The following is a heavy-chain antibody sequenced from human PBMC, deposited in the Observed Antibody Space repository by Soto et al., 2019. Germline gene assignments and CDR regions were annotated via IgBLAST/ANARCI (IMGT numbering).Heavy chain of an antibody. CDR3: ARQDIVVLPDLGWFDP. D-gene: IGHD2-2*01. Sequence: QVQLQESGPGLVKPSQTLSLTCTVSGGSISSGGYYWSWIRQHPGKGPEWIGYIYYSGGTYYNPSLKSRVTISADTSKNQFSLKLSSVTAADTAVYYCARQDIVVLPDLGWFDPWGQGTLVTVSP. CDR2: IYYSGGT. CDR1: GGSISSGGYY. V-gene: IGHV4-31*03. J-gene: IGHJ5*02.